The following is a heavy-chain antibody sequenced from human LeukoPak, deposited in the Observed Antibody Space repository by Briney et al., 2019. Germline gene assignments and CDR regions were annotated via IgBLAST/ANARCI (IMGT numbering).Heavy chain of an antibody. D-gene: IGHD2-2*03. V-gene: IGHV4-30-2*01. CDR1: GGSISSGAYS. CDR3: ARDGYCRGTACYLGAFDI. Sequence: PSQTLSLTCAVSGGSISSGAYSWSWPRQPPGKGLEWIGYIYQTGSTDYNASLKSRVTISVDRSKNQFSLKLSSVTAADTAVYYCARDGYCRGTACYLGAFDIWGQGTMVTVSS. J-gene: IGHJ3*02. CDR2: IYQTGST.